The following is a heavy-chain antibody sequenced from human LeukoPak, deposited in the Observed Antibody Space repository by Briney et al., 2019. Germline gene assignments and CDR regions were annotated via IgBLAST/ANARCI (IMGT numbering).Heavy chain of an antibody. D-gene: IGHD3-10*01. J-gene: IGHJ4*02. Sequence: GGSLRLSCEASEFSFKSYSMNWVRQAPGKGLEWVSYVSSSSSTIYYADSVKGRFTISRDNAKNSLYLQMNSLRAEDTAVYYCASPLWFGEPYFDYWGQGTLVTVSS. CDR1: EFSFKSYS. CDR3: ASPLWFGEPYFDY. CDR2: VSSSSSTI. V-gene: IGHV3-48*01.